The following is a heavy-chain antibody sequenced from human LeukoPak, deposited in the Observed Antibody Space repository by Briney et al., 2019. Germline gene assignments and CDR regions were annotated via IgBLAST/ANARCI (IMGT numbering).Heavy chain of an antibody. CDR3: AKDRITIFGVVIADAFDI. V-gene: IGHV3-30*02. J-gene: IGHJ3*02. CDR2: IRYDGSNK. Sequence: GGSLRLSCAASGFTFSSYGMHWVRQAPGKGPEWVAFIRYDGSNKYYADSVKGRFTISRDNSKNTLYLQMNSLRAEDTAVYYCAKDRITIFGVVIADAFDIWGQGTMVTVSS. D-gene: IGHD3-3*01. CDR1: GFTFSSYG.